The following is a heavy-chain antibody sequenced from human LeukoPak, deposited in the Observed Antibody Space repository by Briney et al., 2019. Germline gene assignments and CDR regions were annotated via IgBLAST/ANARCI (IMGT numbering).Heavy chain of an antibody. J-gene: IGHJ6*02. CDR1: GGSFSGYY. D-gene: IGHD6-19*01. Sequence: KPSETLSLTCAVYGGSFSGYYWSWIRQPPGKGLEWIGEINHSGSTNYNPSLKSRVTISVDTSKNQFSLKLSSVTAADTAVYYCARLVRPYIAVVPSRGMDVWGQGTTVTVSS. V-gene: IGHV4-34*01. CDR2: INHSGST. CDR3: ARLVRPYIAVVPSRGMDV.